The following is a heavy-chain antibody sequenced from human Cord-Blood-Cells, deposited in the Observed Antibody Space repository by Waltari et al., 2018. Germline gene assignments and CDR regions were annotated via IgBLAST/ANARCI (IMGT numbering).Heavy chain of an antibody. D-gene: IGHD2-2*01. CDR1: GFTFSSNA. J-gene: IGHJ4*02. CDR3: AAGYCSSTSCYA. CDR2: ISYDGSNK. Sequence: QVQLVESGGGVVQPGGSLSLSCAASGFTFSSNALHRVRQAPGKGLEWVAVISYDGSNKYYADSVKGRFTISRDNSKNTLYLQMNSLRAEDTAVYYCAAGYCSSTSCYAWGQGTLVTVSS. V-gene: IGHV3-30*03.